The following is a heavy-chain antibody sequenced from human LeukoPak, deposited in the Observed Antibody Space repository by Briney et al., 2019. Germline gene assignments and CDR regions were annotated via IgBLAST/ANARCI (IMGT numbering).Heavy chain of an antibody. Sequence: GESLKISCKASGYFFPSSWIGWVRQMPGKGVEWMGIIYPGDSETIYGPSFQGQVTISADKSISTAYLQWSSLKASDTAMYYCARGMGRRAFEIWGQGTMVTVSS. J-gene: IGHJ3*02. CDR2: IYPGDSET. D-gene: IGHD3-10*01. V-gene: IGHV5-51*01. CDR1: GYFFPSSW. CDR3: ARGMGRRAFEI.